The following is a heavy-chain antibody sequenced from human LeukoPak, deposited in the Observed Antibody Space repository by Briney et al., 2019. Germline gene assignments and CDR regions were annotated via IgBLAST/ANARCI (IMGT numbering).Heavy chain of an antibody. V-gene: IGHV1-69*04. J-gene: IGHJ4*02. CDR2: IIPILGIA. Sequence: ASVKVSCKASGGTFSSYAISWVRQAPGQGLEWMGRIIPILGIASYAQKFQGRVTITADKSTSTAYMELSSLRSEDTAVYYCARLGDYCSSTSCYITFDYWGQGTLVTVSS. D-gene: IGHD2-2*02. CDR1: GGTFSSYA. CDR3: ARLGDYCSSTSCYITFDY.